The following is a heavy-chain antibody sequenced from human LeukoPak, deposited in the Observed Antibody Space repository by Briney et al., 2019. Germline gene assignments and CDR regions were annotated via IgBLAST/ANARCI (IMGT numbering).Heavy chain of an antibody. Sequence: GGSLRLSCAASGFTFSSYWMHWFRQAPGKGLVWVSRINSDGSSTSYADSVKGRFTISRDNAKNTLYLQMNSLRAEDTAVYYCARIFEMATQGYWGQGTLVTVSS. D-gene: IGHD5-24*01. CDR1: GFTFSSYW. J-gene: IGHJ4*02. CDR3: ARIFEMATQGY. CDR2: INSDGSST. V-gene: IGHV3-74*01.